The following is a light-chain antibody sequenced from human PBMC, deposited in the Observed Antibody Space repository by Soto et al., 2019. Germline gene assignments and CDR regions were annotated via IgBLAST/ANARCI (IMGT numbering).Light chain of an antibody. CDR1: QSLVYSDGNTH. J-gene: IGKJ4*01. V-gene: IGKV2-30*01. CDR3: MQGTYWPLT. CDR2: KGS. Sequence: DVVMTQSPLSLPVTLGQPASISCRSSQSLVYSDGNTHLSWYHQRPGQSPRRLIYKGSNRDSVVPDRFSGSASGTDFTMKISRVEAEDVGVYYCMQGTYWPLTFVGGTKVEIK.